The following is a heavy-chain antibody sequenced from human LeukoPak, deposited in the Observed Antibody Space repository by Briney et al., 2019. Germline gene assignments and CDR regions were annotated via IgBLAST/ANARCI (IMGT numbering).Heavy chain of an antibody. V-gene: IGHV1-2*02. D-gene: IGHD5-18*01. Sequence: GTSVKVSCKASGYTFTGYYMHWVRQAPGQGLEWMGWINPNSGGTNYAQKFQGRVTMTRDTSISTAYMELSRLRSDDTAVYYCARDPSAMGPPDVWGQGTTVTVSS. CDR3: ARDPSAMGPPDV. CDR1: GYTFTGYY. CDR2: INPNSGGT. J-gene: IGHJ6*02.